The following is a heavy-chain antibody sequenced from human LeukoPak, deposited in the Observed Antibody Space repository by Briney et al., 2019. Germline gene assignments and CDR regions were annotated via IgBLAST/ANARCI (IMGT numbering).Heavy chain of an antibody. CDR3: ARVRLGVAGRYFDY. CDR1: GFTFSSYW. D-gene: IGHD6-19*01. CDR2: INSDGSST. Sequence: GGSLRLSCAASGFTFSSYWMHWVRQAPGKGLVWVSRINSDGSSTSYADSVKGRFTISRDDAKNTLYLQMNSLKAEDTAVCYCARVRLGVAGRYFDYWGQGTLVTVSS. J-gene: IGHJ4*02. V-gene: IGHV3-74*01.